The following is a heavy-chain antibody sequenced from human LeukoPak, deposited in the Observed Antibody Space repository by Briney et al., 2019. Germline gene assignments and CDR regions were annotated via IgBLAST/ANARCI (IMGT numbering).Heavy chain of an antibody. D-gene: IGHD5-12*01. CDR2: INPYGGST. V-gene: IGHV1-46*01. CDR3: ARQGYSGYDPLDY. Sequence: GASVKVSCKASGYIFTSYYMHWVRQAPGQGLEWMGVINPYGGSTSYAQKLQGRVTMTTDTSTSTAYMELRSLRSDDTAVYYCARQGYSGYDPLDYWGQGTLVTVSS. J-gene: IGHJ4*02. CDR1: GYIFTSYY.